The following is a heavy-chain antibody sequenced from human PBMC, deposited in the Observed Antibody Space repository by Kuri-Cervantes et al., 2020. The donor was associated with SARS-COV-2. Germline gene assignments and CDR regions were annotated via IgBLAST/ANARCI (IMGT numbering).Heavy chain of an antibody. J-gene: IGHJ3*01. CDR1: GGSISSSSYY. CDR2: IYYSGST. D-gene: IGHD3-10*01. Sequence: SETLSLTCTVSGGSISSSSYYWGWIRQPPGKGLEWIGSIYYSGSTYYNPSLKSRVTISVDTSKNKFSLKLSSVTAADTAVYFCARDVLLWFGEVSPVWGQGTMVTVSS. V-gene: IGHV4-39*07. CDR3: ARDVLLWFGEVSPV.